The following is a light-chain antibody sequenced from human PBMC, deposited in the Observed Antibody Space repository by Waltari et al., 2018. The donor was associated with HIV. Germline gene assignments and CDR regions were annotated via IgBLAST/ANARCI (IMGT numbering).Light chain of an antibody. CDR1: QSVRTN. Sequence: EVVMTQSPGTLSVSPGDRATLSCRPSQSVRTNLAWYQQKPGQAPRLLIYGASTRATGIPVRFSGSGSGTNFILTISSLQSEDSAVYYCQQYNTWPVAFGGGTKVEIK. J-gene: IGKJ4*01. CDR3: QQYNTWPVA. CDR2: GAS. V-gene: IGKV3-15*01.